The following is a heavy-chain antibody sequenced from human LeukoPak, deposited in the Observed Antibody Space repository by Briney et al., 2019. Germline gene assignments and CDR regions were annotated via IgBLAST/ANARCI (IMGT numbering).Heavy chain of an antibody. V-gene: IGHV5-10-1*01. CDR3: ARHSAGIVVASN. Sequence: GESLRIPCKGSGYTFTTYWISWVRQMPGKGLEWMGRIDPSDSYTNYSPSFQGHVTISADKSISTVYLQWSSLKASDTAMCYCARHSAGIVVASNWGHGTRVTVSS. CDR1: GYTFTTYW. D-gene: IGHD6-19*01. CDR2: IDPSDSYT. J-gene: IGHJ4*01.